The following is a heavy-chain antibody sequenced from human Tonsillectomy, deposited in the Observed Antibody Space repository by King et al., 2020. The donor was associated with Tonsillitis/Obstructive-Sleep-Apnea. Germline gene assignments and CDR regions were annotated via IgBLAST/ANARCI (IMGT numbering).Heavy chain of an antibody. Sequence: VQLVESGGGLVQPGGSLRLSCAASGFTFSSYEMNWVRQAPGKGLEWVSYISSSGSTIYYADSVKGRFTISRDNAKNSLYLQRNSLRAEDTAVYYCAGATRGWFDPWGQGTLVTVSS. D-gene: IGHD1-26*01. V-gene: IGHV3-48*03. CDR3: AGATRGWFDP. CDR2: ISSSGSTI. J-gene: IGHJ5*02. CDR1: GFTFSSYE.